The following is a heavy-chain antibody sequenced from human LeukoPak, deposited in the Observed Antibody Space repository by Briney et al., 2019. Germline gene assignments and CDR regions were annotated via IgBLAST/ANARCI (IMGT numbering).Heavy chain of an antibody. V-gene: IGHV3-21*04. J-gene: IGHJ6*02. CDR3: ARATFDSSSWYNYYYYYGMDV. CDR2: ISSSSSYI. D-gene: IGHD6-13*01. CDR1: GFTFSSYS. Sequence: GGSLRLSCAASGFTFSSYSMNWVRQAPGKGLEWVSSISSSSSYIYYADSVKGRFTISRDNAKNSLYLQMNSLRAEDTAVYYCARATFDSSSWYNYYYYYGMDVWGQGTAVTVSS.